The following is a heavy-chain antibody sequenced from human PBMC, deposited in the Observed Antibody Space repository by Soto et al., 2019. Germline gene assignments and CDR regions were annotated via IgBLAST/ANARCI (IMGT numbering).Heavy chain of an antibody. V-gene: IGHV3-23*01. CDR1: GCTFSSNA. CDR3: AKSSAEYDLVTIPDHPFDH. D-gene: IGHD6-13*01. J-gene: IGHJ4*02. Sequence: EVQLLESGGGLVQPGGSLKLSCAAYGCTFSSNAMSWVRQTPGKGLEWVSAISGSGDSSESAASVKGRFTISRDNSKNTLYLQLNSLRVEDTALYYCAKSSAEYDLVTIPDHPFDHWGQGTLVTLCS. CDR2: ISGSGDSS.